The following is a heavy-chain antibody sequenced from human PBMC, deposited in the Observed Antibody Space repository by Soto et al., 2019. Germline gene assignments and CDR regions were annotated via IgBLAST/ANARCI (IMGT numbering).Heavy chain of an antibody. V-gene: IGHV1-3*01. D-gene: IGHD3-3*01. CDR3: ARLGRNYDFWSGPAEVHNWFDP. Sequence: QVQLVQSGAEVKKPGASVKVSCKASGYTFTSYAMHWVRQAPGQRLEWMGWINAGNGNTKYSQKFQGRVTITRDTSASTPYMELSSLRSEDTAVYYCARLGRNYDFWSGPAEVHNWFDPWGQGTLVTVSS. CDR2: INAGNGNT. CDR1: GYTFTSYA. J-gene: IGHJ5*02.